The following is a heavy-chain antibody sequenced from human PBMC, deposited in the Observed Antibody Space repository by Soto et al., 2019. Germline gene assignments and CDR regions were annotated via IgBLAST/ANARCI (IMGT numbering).Heavy chain of an antibody. CDR2: ISSSSSYI. CDR1: GFTFSSYS. CDR3: ARDAPRDYDFWSGYYYYYMDV. Sequence: EVQLVESGGGLVKPGGSLRLSCAASGFTFSSYSMNWVRQAPGKGLEWVSSISSSSSYIYYADSVKGRFTISRDNAKNPLYLQMNSLRAEDTAVYYCARDAPRDYDFWSGYYYYYMDVWGKGTTVTVSS. D-gene: IGHD3-3*01. V-gene: IGHV3-21*01. J-gene: IGHJ6*03.